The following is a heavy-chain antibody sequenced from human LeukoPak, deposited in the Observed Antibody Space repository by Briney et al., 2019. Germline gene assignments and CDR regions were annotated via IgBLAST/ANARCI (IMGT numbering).Heavy chain of an antibody. J-gene: IGHJ4*02. D-gene: IGHD5-12*01. CDR1: GGSISSSNW. CDR3: ASRGYSGLDY. V-gene: IGHV4-4*02. CDR2: IYHSAST. Sequence: SGTLSLTCAVSGGSISSSNWWTWVRQPPGKGLKWVGEIYHSASTDYNPSLKSRVTISVDKSNNQFSLRLSSVTAADTAVYYCASRGYSGLDYWGQGTLVTVSS.